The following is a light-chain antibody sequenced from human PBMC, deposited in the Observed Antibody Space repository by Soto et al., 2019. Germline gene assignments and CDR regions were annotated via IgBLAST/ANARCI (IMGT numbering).Light chain of an antibody. CDR2: SNN. V-gene: IGLV1-44*01. J-gene: IGLJ1*01. Sequence: QSVLTQPPSASGTPAQRVTISCSGSSSNIGSNTVNWYQQLPGTAPKLLIYSNNQRPSGVPDRFSGSKSGTSASLAISGLRSEDEADYYCAAWDDSLNGLYVFGTGTKVTVL. CDR3: AAWDDSLNGLYV. CDR1: SSNIGSNT.